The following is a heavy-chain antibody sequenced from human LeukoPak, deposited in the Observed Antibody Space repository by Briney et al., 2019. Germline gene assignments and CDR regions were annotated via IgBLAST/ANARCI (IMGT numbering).Heavy chain of an antibody. D-gene: IGHD4-11*01. CDR1: GFTFSSYW. Sequence: GGSLRLSCAASGFTFSSYWMSWVRQAPGKGLEWVSGISRDGDETYYADSVRGRFTISRDNSKNTLYLQMNSLRAEDTAVYYCAKAIYSHYPFHSWGQGTLVTVSS. CDR3: AKAIYSHYPFHS. J-gene: IGHJ4*02. V-gene: IGHV3-23*01. CDR2: ISRDGDET.